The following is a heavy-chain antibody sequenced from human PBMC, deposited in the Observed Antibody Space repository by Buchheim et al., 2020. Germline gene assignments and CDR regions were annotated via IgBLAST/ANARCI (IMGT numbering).Heavy chain of an antibody. CDR1: GGSVSSGDYY. CDR3: ARQNSGYFAY. Sequence: QVQLQESGPGLLKPSQTLSLTCSVSGGSVSSGDYYWSWIRQPPGKGLEWIGYIHYSGSTYYNPSLKSRVFISRDTSKNHSSLKMTSVTATDTAVYYCARQNSGYFAYWGQGT. J-gene: IGHJ4*02. CDR2: IHYSGST. D-gene: IGHD3-22*01. V-gene: IGHV4-30-4*01.